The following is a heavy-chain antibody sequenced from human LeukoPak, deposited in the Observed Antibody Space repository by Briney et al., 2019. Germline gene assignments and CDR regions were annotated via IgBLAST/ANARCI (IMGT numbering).Heavy chain of an antibody. Sequence: ASVKVSCKASVYTFSAYYMHWVRQAPGQGREWVGWINPYTGGTNYVQKLRGRVTMTRETSISTASMELRRLRSDDTAVYYCARWGHPYYFDYWGQGTLVTVSS. CDR1: VYTFSAYY. D-gene: IGHD3-16*01. V-gene: IGHV1-2*02. J-gene: IGHJ4*02. CDR2: INPYTGGT. CDR3: ARWGHPYYFDY.